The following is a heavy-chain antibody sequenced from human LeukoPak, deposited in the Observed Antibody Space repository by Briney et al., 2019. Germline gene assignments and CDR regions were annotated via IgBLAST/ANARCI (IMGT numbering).Heavy chain of an antibody. Sequence: SETLSLTCTVSGGSISSSSYYWGWIRQPPGKGLEWIGSIYYSGSTYYNPSLKGRVTISVDTSKNQFSLKLSSVTAADTAVYYCARQGRYGDYEDYFDYWGQGTLVTVSS. CDR1: GGSISSSSYY. CDR2: IYYSGST. J-gene: IGHJ4*02. V-gene: IGHV4-39*01. CDR3: ARQGRYGDYEDYFDY. D-gene: IGHD4-17*01.